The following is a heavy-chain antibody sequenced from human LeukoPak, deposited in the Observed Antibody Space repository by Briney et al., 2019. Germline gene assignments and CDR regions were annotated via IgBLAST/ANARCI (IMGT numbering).Heavy chain of an antibody. V-gene: IGHV4-59*08. D-gene: IGHD3-16*01. J-gene: IGHJ4*02. CDR2: IYYTGGT. CDR3: ARQPHPRGSFDY. Sequence: SETLSLTCTVSGGSISSYYWSWIRQPPGKGLEWIGYIYYTGGTNYNPSLKSRVTISVDTSKNQFSLKLSSVTAADTAVYYCARQPHPRGSFDYWGQGTLVTVFS. CDR1: GGSISSYY.